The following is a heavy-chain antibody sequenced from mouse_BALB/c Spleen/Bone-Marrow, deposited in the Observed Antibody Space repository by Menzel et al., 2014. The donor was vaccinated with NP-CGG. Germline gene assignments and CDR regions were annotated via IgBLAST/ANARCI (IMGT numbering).Heavy chain of an antibody. CDR2: ISYDGNN. Sequence: VQLQQPGPGLVKPSQSLSLTCSVTGYSITSGYYWNWIRQFPGNKLEWMGYISYDGNNNYNPSLKNRISITRDISKNQFFLKLNSVTTEDTATYYCARRGYGNLDYWGQGTTLTVSS. J-gene: IGHJ2*01. V-gene: IGHV3-6*02. CDR3: ARRGYGNLDY. D-gene: IGHD2-10*02. CDR1: GYSITSGYY.